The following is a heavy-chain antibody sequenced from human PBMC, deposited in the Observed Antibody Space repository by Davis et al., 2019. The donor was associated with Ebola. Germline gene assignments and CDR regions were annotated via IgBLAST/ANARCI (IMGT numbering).Heavy chain of an antibody. Sequence: HTGGSLRLSCAASGFTFSSYWMHWVRQAPGKGLVWVSRIDSDGSDTIYADSVKGRFSISRDSAKNSLYLQMNSLRADDTAVYYCAREAVWGQGTLVTVSS. V-gene: IGHV3-74*01. CDR3: AREAV. CDR1: GFTFSSYW. CDR2: IDSDGSDT. J-gene: IGHJ4*02.